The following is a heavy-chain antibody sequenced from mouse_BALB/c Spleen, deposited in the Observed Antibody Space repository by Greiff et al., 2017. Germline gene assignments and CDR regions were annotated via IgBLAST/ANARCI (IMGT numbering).Heavy chain of an antibody. D-gene: IGHD2-3*01. CDR1: GFTFSSFG. J-gene: IGHJ4*01. CDR2: ISSGSSTI. Sequence: EVQLQQSGGGLVQPGGSRKLSCAASGFTFSSFGMHWVRQAPEKGLEWVAYISSGSSTIYYADTVKGRFTISRDNPKNTLFLQMTSLRSEDTAMYYCARDDGRSMDYWGQGTSVTVSS. V-gene: IGHV5-17*02. CDR3: ARDDGRSMDY.